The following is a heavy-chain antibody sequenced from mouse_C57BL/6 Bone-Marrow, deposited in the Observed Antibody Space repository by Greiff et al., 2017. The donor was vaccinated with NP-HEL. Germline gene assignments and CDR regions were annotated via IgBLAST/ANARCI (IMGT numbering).Heavy chain of an antibody. J-gene: IGHJ4*01. CDR3: ARRGGYYYAMDY. CDR2: IDPETCGT. CDR1: GYTFTDYE. V-gene: IGHV1-23*01. D-gene: IGHD2-2*01. Sequence: VPLPQSGAELVRPGASVKLSCKASGYTFTDYEMHCVKQTPVHGLEWIGAIDPETCGTAYNQKFKGKATLTVDKPSSTAYMQLSSLTSEDSAVYYCARRGGYYYAMDYWGQGTSVTVSS.